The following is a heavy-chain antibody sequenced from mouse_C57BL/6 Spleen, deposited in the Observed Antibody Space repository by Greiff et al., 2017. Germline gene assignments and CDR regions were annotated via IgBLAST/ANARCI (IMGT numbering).Heavy chain of an antibody. CDR2: IYPRSGNT. CDR1: GYTFTSYG. J-gene: IGHJ2*01. V-gene: IGHV1-81*01. Sequence: QVHVKQSGAELARPGASVKLSCKASGYTFTSYGISWVKQRTGQGLEWIGEIYPRSGNTYYNEKFKGKATLTADKSSSTAYMELRSLTSEDSAVYFCARASSGLFDYWGQGTTLTVSS. CDR3: ARASSGLFDY. D-gene: IGHD3-2*02.